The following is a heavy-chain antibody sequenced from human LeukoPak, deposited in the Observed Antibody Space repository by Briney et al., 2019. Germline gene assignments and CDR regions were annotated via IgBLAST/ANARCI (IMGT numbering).Heavy chain of an antibody. D-gene: IGHD3-3*01. Sequence: PGGSLRLSCVASGFTFSSYWMSWVRQAPGKGLEWVATIKQDGSEKYYVDSVKGRFTTSRDIAQNSLYLQMNSLRAEDTAVYFCARDAGYDFWTCYYDFWGQGTLVTVSS. CDR3: ARDAGYDFWTCYYDF. V-gene: IGHV3-7*05. J-gene: IGHJ4*02. CDR2: IKQDGSEK. CDR1: GFTFSSYW.